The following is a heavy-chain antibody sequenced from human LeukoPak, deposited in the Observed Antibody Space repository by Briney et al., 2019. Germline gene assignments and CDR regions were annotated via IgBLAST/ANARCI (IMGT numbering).Heavy chain of an antibody. V-gene: IGHV1-69*05. CDR3: ARDRWFGESTPFDY. Sequence: ASVKVSCKASGGTFSSYAISWVRQAPGQGLEWMGRIIPIFGTANYAQKFQGRVTITTDESTSTAYMELSSLRSEDTAVYYCARDRWFGESTPFDYWGQGTLVTVSS. CDR1: GGTFSSYA. D-gene: IGHD3-10*01. CDR2: IIPIFGTA. J-gene: IGHJ4*02.